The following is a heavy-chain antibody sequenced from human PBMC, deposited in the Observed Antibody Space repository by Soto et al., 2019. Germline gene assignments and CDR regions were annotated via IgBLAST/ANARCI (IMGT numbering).Heavy chain of an antibody. CDR2: ISGSGGST. V-gene: IGHV3-23*01. Sequence: GGSLRLSCAASGFTFSSYAMSWVRQAPGKGLEWVSAISGSGGSTYYADSVKGRFTISRDNSKNTLYLQMNSLRAEDTAVYYCAKDHPQEHLNQLGPFFDYWGQGTLVTVS. CDR3: AKDHPQEHLNQLGPFFDY. CDR1: GFTFSSYA. J-gene: IGHJ4*02. D-gene: IGHD5-18*01.